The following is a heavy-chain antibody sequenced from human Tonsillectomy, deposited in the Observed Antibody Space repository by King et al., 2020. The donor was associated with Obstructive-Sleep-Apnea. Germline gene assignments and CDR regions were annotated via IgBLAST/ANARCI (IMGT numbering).Heavy chain of an antibody. CDR1: GFTFSSYA. CDR3: ARDRVVGATHPY. Sequence: VQLVESGGGVVQPGRSLRLSCAASGFTFSSYAMHWVRQAPGKGLEWVAIISHDGSNKYYADSVKGRFTISRDNSKNTLYLQMNSLRAEDTAVYYCARDRVVGATHPYWGQGTLVTVSS. J-gene: IGHJ4*02. CDR2: ISHDGSNK. V-gene: IGHV3-30*01. D-gene: IGHD1-26*01.